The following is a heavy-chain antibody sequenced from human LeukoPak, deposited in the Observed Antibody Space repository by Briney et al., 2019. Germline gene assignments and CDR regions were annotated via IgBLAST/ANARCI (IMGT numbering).Heavy chain of an antibody. Sequence: GGSLRLSCAASGFTFSDYYMSWIRQAPGKGLEWVSYISNSGSTIYYADSVKGRFTISRDNAKKSLYLQMNSLRAEDTAVYFCAREGLYNYGYVYGYWGQGTLVTVSS. D-gene: IGHD5-18*01. J-gene: IGHJ4*02. CDR1: GFTFSDYY. CDR3: AREGLYNYGYVYGY. V-gene: IGHV3-11*04. CDR2: ISNSGSTI.